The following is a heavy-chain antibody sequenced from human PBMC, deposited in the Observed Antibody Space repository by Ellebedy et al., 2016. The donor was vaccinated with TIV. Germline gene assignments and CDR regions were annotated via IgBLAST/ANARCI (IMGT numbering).Heavy chain of an antibody. J-gene: IGHJ6*02. Sequence: ASVKVSXKASGYTFTSYGISWVRQAPGQGLEWMGWISAYNGNTNYAQKLQGRVTMTTDTSTSTAYMELRSLRSDDTAVYYCARVSITMVRGVITHYYYYGMDVWGQGTTVNVSS. CDR1: GYTFTSYG. CDR3: ARVSITMVRGVITHYYYYGMDV. V-gene: IGHV1-18*01. CDR2: ISAYNGNT. D-gene: IGHD3-10*01.